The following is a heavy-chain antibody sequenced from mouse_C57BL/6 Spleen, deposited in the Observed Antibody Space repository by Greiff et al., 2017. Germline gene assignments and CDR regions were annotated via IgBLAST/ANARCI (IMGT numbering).Heavy chain of an antibody. Sequence: QVQLQQPGAELVKPGASVKLSCKASGYTFTSYWMHWVKQRPGQGLEWIGMIHPNSGSTNYNEKFKSKATLTVDKSSSTAYMQLSSLTSEDSAVYYCARSGLYDGFAYWGQGTLVTVSA. CDR3: ARSGLYDGFAY. CDR1: GYTFTSYW. D-gene: IGHD3-1*01. CDR2: IHPNSGST. V-gene: IGHV1-64*01. J-gene: IGHJ3*01.